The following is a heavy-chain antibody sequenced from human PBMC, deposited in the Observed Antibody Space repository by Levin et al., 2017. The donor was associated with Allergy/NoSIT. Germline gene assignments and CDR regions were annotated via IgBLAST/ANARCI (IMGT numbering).Heavy chain of an antibody. Sequence: GESLKISCKASGYTFTGYYMHWVRQAPGQGLEWMGWINPNSGGTNYAQKFQGRVTMTRDTSISTAYMELSRLRSDDTAVYYCAREFAGPNRHHFLTPRIPATPLWFGALWGQGTLVTVSS. J-gene: IGHJ4*02. CDR2: INPNSGGT. CDR3: AREFAGPNRHHFLTPRIPATPLWFGAL. CDR1: GYTFTGYY. V-gene: IGHV1-2*02. D-gene: IGHD3-10*01.